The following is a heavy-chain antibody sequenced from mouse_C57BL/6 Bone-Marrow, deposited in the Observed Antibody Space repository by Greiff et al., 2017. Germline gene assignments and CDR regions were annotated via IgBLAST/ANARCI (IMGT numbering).Heavy chain of an antibody. CDR3: TRRGYDYDGRSWFAY. CDR2: IYPGNSDT. CDR1: GYTFTSYW. Sequence: DVKLVESGTVLARPGASVKMSCKTSGYTFTSYWMHWVKQRPGQGLEWIGAIYPGNSDTSYNQKFKGKAKLTAVTSASTAYMELSSLTNEDSAVEYGTRRGYDYDGRSWFAYWGQGTLVTVSA. V-gene: IGHV1-5*01. J-gene: IGHJ3*01. D-gene: IGHD2-4*01.